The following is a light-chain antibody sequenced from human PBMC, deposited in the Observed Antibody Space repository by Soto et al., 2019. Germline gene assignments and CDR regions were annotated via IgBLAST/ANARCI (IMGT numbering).Light chain of an antibody. Sequence: DIQMTQSPSSLSASVGDRVTITCRASQSISSYLNWYQQKPGKAPKLLIYAASSLRSGVPSRFSGSGSGTDFTLTISSLQPEDFATYYCQQSYSTLRTFGGGTKVEIK. V-gene: IGKV1-39*01. J-gene: IGKJ4*01. CDR3: QQSYSTLRT. CDR1: QSISSY. CDR2: AAS.